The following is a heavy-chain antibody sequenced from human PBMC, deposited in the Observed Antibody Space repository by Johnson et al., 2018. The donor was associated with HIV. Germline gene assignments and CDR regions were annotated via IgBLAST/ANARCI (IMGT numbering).Heavy chain of an antibody. CDR1: GFTFDDYA. CDR2: ISGSGGST. D-gene: IGHD1-26*01. Sequence: VQLVESGGGLVQPGRSLRLSCAASGFTFDDYAMHWVRQAPGKGLEWVSAISGSGGSTYYADSVKGRFTIPRDNSKNTLYLQMNSLKAEDTAGDYWARDQSYYDAFDIWGQGTMVTVSS. V-gene: IGHV3-23*04. CDR3: ARDQSYYDAFDI. J-gene: IGHJ3*02.